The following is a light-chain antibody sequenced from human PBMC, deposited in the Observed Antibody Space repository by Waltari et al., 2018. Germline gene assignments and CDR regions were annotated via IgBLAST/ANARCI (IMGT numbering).Light chain of an antibody. Sequence: DVVMTQSPLSLPVTLGQPASISCRSSQSLVYSDGNTYLNWFQQRPGQSPRRLIYKVSTRDSGVPDRFSGSGSGTDFTLKISRVEAGDVGVYYCMQGTHWPWTFGQGTKVEIK. CDR2: KVS. CDR3: MQGTHWPWT. CDR1: QSLVYSDGNTY. V-gene: IGKV2-30*01. J-gene: IGKJ1*01.